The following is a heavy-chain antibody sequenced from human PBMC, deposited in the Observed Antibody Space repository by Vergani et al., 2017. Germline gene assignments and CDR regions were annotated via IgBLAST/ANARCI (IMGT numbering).Heavy chain of an antibody. V-gene: IGHV3-11*06. Sequence: QVQLVESGGGLVKPGGSLRLSCAASGFTFSDYYMSWIRQAPGKGLEWVSYISSSSSYTNYADSVKGRFTISRDNAKNSLYLQMNSLRAEDTAVYYCARHHPRPTYYYDSSGAPFDYWGQGTLVTVSS. CDR2: ISSSSSYT. D-gene: IGHD3-22*01. J-gene: IGHJ4*02. CDR1: GFTFSDYY. CDR3: ARHHPRPTYYYDSSGAPFDY.